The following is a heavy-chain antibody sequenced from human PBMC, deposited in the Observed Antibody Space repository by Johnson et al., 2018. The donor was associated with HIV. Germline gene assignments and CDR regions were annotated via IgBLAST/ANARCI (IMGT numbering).Heavy chain of an antibody. D-gene: IGHD5-18*01. CDR2: ISYDGGSR. CDR3: ARLPSGYSRDGLDI. Sequence: QMLLVESGGGVVQPGRSLRLSCEASGFTFSSYPMHWVRQAPGKGLERVAIISYDGGSRYYADSVKGRFTVSRDNSKNTLYLPINSLRPEDTAWYYCARLPSGYSRDGLDIWGQGTMVTVSS. V-gene: IGHV3-30*04. CDR1: GFTFSSYP. J-gene: IGHJ3*02.